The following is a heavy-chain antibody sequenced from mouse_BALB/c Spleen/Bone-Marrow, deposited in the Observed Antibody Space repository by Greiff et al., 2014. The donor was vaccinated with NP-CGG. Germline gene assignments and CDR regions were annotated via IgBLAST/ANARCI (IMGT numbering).Heavy chain of an antibody. CDR2: IDPANGNT. CDR3: ATMITDRYFDV. CDR1: GFNIKDTY. V-gene: IGHV14-3*02. Sequence: EVKLMESGAELVKPGASVKLSCTASGFNIKDTYMHWVKQRPEQGLEWIGRIDPANGNTKYDPKFQGKATITADTSSNTAYLQLSSLTSEDTAVYYCATMITDRYFDVWGAGTTVTVSS. J-gene: IGHJ1*01. D-gene: IGHD2-4*01.